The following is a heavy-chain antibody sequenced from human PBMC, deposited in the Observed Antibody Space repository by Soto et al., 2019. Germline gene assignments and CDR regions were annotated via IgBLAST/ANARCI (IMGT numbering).Heavy chain of an antibody. J-gene: IGHJ4*02. V-gene: IGHV3-21*01. Sequence: EVQLVESGGGLVKPGGSLRLSCAASGFTFSSYSMNWVRQAPGKGLEWVSSISSSSSYIYYADSVKGRFTISRDNAKNSLYLQMNRLRAEDTAVYYCARDEGYSSGWYARGIDYWGQGTLVTVSS. D-gene: IGHD6-19*01. CDR3: ARDEGYSSGWYARGIDY. CDR1: GFTFSSYS. CDR2: ISSSSSYI.